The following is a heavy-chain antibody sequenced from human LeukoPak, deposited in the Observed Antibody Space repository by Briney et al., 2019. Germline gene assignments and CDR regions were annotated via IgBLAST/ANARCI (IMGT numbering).Heavy chain of an antibody. V-gene: IGHV4-34*01. Sequence: SETLSLTCAVYGGSFSGYYWSWIRQPPGKGLEWIGEINHSGSTNYNPSLKSRVTISVDTSKNQFSLKLSSVTAADTAVYYCARSSGSGWPLGYWGQGTLVTVSS. CDR1: GGSFSGYY. J-gene: IGHJ4*02. CDR3: ARSSGSGWPLGY. CDR2: INHSGST. D-gene: IGHD6-19*01.